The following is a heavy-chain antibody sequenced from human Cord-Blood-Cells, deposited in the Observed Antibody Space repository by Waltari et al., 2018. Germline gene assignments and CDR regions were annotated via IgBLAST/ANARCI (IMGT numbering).Heavy chain of an antibody. V-gene: IGHV1-8*03. CDR3: ARVYSGYDWYFDL. CDR2: MNPNSGNT. CDR1: GYTFTSSD. D-gene: IGHD5-12*01. J-gene: IGHJ2*01. Sequence: QVLLVQSGAEVKKPGASVKVSCKASGYTFTSSDTNWVRQATGQGLEWMGWMNPNSGNTGYAQKFQGRVTITRNTSISTAYMELSSLRSEDTAVYYCARVYSGYDWYFDLWGRGTLVTVSS.